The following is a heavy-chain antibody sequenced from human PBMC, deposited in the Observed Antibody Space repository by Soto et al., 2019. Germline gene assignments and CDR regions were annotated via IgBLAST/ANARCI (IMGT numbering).Heavy chain of an antibody. Sequence: QVQLVESGGGVVQPGRSLRLSCAASGFTFSSYAMHWVRQAPGKGLEWVAVISYDGSNKYYADSVKGRFTISRDNSKNTLYLQMNSLRAEDTAVYYCARDQAGDVDTAMVGGMDVWGQGTKVTVSS. D-gene: IGHD5-18*01. J-gene: IGHJ6*02. CDR2: ISYDGSNK. CDR3: ARDQAGDVDTAMVGGMDV. CDR1: GFTFSSYA. V-gene: IGHV3-30-3*01.